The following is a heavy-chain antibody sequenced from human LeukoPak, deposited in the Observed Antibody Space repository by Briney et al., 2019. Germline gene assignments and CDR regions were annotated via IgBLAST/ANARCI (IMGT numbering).Heavy chain of an antibody. CDR2: FDPEDGET. Sequence: ASVKVSCKVSGYTLTELSMHWVRQAPGKGLEWMGGFDPEDGETIYAQKFQGRATMTEDTSTDTAYMELSSLRSEDTAVYYCATLDGGYYDSSGYLYYFDYWGQGTLVTVSS. CDR3: ATLDGGYYDSSGYLYYFDY. CDR1: GYTLTELS. J-gene: IGHJ4*02. D-gene: IGHD3-22*01. V-gene: IGHV1-24*01.